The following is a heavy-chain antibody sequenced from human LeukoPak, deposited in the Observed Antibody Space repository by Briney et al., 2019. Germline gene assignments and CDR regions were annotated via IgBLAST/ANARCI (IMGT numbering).Heavy chain of an antibody. D-gene: IGHD3-16*02. V-gene: IGHV4-39*01. J-gene: IGHJ4*02. CDR3: ARRDIVKGGFDY. CDR2: IYHSGST. CDR1: GDSVNTRRYY. Sequence: PSETLSLTCPVSGDSVNTRRYYWGWIRQPPGTGLEWIGSIYHSGSTYYEPSLRSRVTISIDTSRNQFSLNLTSVTAADTAVYFCARRDIVKGGFDYWGQGTLVTVSS.